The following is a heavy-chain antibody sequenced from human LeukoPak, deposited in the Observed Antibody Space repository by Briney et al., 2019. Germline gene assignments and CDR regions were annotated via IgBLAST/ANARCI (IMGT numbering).Heavy chain of an antibody. Sequence: SETLSLTCAVYGDSFSVYYWNWIRQPPGKGLEWIGEINHSGSTNYNPSLKSRVTISLDKFKNHFSLNLNSVTAADSAVYYCVKGSGLWFGEFWGQGTLVTVSS. CDR2: INHSGST. CDR3: VKGSGLWFGEF. CDR1: GDSFSVYY. D-gene: IGHD3-10*01. J-gene: IGHJ4*02. V-gene: IGHV4-34*01.